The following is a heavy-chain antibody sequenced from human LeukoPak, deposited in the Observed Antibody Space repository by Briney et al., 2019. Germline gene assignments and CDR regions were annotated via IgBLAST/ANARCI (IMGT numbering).Heavy chain of an antibody. CDR3: ASRSGWYLGFDY. CDR2: IYYSGST. Sequence: SETLSLTCNVSGGSISSSSYYWGWIHQPPGKGLEWIGSIYYSGSTYYNPSLKSRVTISVDTSKNQFSLKLSSVTAADTAVYYCASRSGWYLGFDYWGQGTLVTVSS. V-gene: IGHV4-39*01. CDR1: GGSISSSSYY. J-gene: IGHJ4*02. D-gene: IGHD6-19*01.